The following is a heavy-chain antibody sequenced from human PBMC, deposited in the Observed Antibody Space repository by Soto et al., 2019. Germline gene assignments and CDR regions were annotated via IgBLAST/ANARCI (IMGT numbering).Heavy chain of an antibody. CDR2: IYPGDSDT. J-gene: IGHJ4*02. Sequence: GESLKISCKGSGYSFTSYWIGWVRQMPGKGLEWMGIIYPGDSDTRYSPSFQGQVTISADKSISTAYLQWSSLKASDTAMYYCARLGPSIAARTYGDYWGRGTRATVSS. CDR3: ARLGPSIAARTYGDY. D-gene: IGHD6-6*01. V-gene: IGHV5-51*01. CDR1: GYSFTSYW.